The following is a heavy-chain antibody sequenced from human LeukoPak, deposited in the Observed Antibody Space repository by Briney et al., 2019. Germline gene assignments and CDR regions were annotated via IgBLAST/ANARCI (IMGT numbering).Heavy chain of an antibody. CDR1: GFTFSSYT. CDR3: VRERYHGSGAPKFDF. V-gene: IGHV3-21*01. D-gene: IGHD3-10*01. J-gene: IGHJ4*02. Sequence: GGSLRLSCAASGFTFSSYTMNWVRQAPGKGLEWVSSISSSSSYIYYADSVKGRFTIPRDNAKNSLNLQVNSLRAEDTAVYYCVRERYHGSGAPKFDFWGQGTLVTVSS. CDR2: ISSSSSYI.